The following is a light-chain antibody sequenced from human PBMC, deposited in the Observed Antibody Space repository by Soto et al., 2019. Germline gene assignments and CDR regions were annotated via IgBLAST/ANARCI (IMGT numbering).Light chain of an antibody. CDR1: QTIYSN. CDR2: RAS. V-gene: IGKV3-15*01. CDR3: QQYQNLWT. Sequence: IQMTQSPASLSVSPGGRATVSCRASQTIYSNVAWYQQRPGQAPRLLIYRASARATGIPARFSGSGSGTEFTLTIGSLQSEDSAVYYCQQYQNLWTFGQGTKVDI. J-gene: IGKJ1*01.